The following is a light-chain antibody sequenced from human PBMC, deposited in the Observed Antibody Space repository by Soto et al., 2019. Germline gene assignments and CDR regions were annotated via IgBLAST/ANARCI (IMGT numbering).Light chain of an antibody. CDR2: EVA. CDR3: NSSTSGRTLV. J-gene: IGLJ2*01. Sequence: QSVLAQPASVSGSPGQPITISCTGTSSDVGAYKFVSWYQHHPGKAPKLIIFEVANRPSGVSSRFSGSKSGNTASLTISPLLPDDEADYYCNSSTSGRTLVFGSGTKLTVL. V-gene: IGLV2-14*01. CDR1: SSDVGAYKF.